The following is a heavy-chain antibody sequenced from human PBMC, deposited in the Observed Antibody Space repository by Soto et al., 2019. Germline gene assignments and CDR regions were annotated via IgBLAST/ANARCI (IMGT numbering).Heavy chain of an antibody. D-gene: IGHD3-22*01. Sequence: GGSLVLGCASTGFTFSNAWMTWVRQAPGKGLDLPRPTKRKTDGVTTDYAAPVKGRFTISRDDSKNTLYLQMNSLRTEDTAVYYCTTGVYYDSSRYHLARDYYYYGMDVWGRGTTVTVSS. V-gene: IGHV3-15*07. CDR2: TKRKTDGVTT. CDR1: GFTFSNAW. CDR3: TTGVYYDSSRYHLARDYYYYGMDV. J-gene: IGHJ6*02.